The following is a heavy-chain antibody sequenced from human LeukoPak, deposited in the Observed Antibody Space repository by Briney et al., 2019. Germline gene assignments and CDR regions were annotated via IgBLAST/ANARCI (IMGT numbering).Heavy chain of an antibody. CDR2: IYYSGST. V-gene: IGHV4-59*12. J-gene: IGHJ4*02. CDR1: GGSISSYY. Sequence: SETLSLTCTVSGGSISSYYWSWIRQPPGKGLEWIGYIYYSGSTNYNPSPQSRVTMSVDTSRNQFSLKLTSVTAADTAVYYCARGGGYASGNYRFVDYWGQGTLVTVSS. CDR3: ARGGGYASGNYRFVDY. D-gene: IGHD3-10*01.